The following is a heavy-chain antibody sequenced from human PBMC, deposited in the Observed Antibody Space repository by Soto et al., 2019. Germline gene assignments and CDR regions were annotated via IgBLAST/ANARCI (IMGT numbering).Heavy chain of an antibody. V-gene: IGHV4-31*03. CDR1: GDAMTSGGYY. J-gene: IGHJ5*02. D-gene: IGHD3-10*01. CDR2: SDYSGGT. Sequence: QVQLQESGPGLVKPSQTLFLTCTVSGDAMTSGGYYWTWIRQHPGKGLEWIGYSDYSGGTYYNPSPKSRVTISVDTSKNQSPLNLSSMTAAATAVYFCALDPRGRGSCRFDPWAQGTLVIVSS. CDR3: ALDPRGRGSCRFDP.